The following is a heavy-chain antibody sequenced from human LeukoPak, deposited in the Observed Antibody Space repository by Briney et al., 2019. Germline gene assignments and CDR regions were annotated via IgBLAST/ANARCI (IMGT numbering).Heavy chain of an antibody. Sequence: SVKVSCKASGGTFSSYAISWVRQAPGQGLEWMGRIIPIFGTANYAQKFQGRVTITADESTSTAYMELSSLRSEDTAVYYCARDDNYYDSSGYYSQYYYYGMDVWGQGTTVTVSS. D-gene: IGHD3-22*01. CDR1: GGTFSSYA. CDR2: IIPIFGTA. CDR3: ARDDNYYDSSGYYSQYYYYGMDV. V-gene: IGHV1-69*13. J-gene: IGHJ6*02.